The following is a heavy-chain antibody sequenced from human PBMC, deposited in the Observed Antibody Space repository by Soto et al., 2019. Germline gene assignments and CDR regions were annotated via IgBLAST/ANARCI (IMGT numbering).Heavy chain of an antibody. V-gene: IGHV3-33*01. J-gene: IGHJ4*02. CDR1: GFTFSNYG. D-gene: IGHD6-13*01. CDR2: IWSDGSKK. Sequence: GGSLRLSCVASGFTFSNYGMHWVRQAPGKGLEWVAVIWSDGSKKYYADSVKGRFTVSRDTAKNTLYLQMDSLRVEDTAVYYCGRGGSWSSDYWGQGTLVTV. CDR3: GRGGSWSSDY.